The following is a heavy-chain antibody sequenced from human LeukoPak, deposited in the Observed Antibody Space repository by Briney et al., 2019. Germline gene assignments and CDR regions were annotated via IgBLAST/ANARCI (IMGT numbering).Heavy chain of an antibody. CDR3: ARAVGYCSSTSCLYY. CDR1: GGTFSSYA. Sequence: SVKVSCKASGGTFSSYAISWVRQAPGQGLEWMGGIIPIFGTANYAQKFQGRVTSTADESTSTAYMELSSLRSEDTAVYYCARAVGYCSSTSCLYYWGQGTLVTVSS. J-gene: IGHJ4*02. V-gene: IGHV1-69*01. D-gene: IGHD2-2*01. CDR2: IIPIFGTA.